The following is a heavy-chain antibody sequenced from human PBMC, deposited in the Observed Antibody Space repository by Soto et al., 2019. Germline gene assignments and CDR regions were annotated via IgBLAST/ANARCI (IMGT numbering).Heavy chain of an antibody. V-gene: IGHV3-20*04. J-gene: IGHJ4*02. CDR1: GFAFDDYG. CDR3: ARRDPCTANSCFLFFAH. CDR2: INWNGASA. D-gene: IGHD5-18*01. Sequence: PGGSLRLSCAGSGFAFDDYGMSWVRQIPGKGLEWVSGINWNGASAGYADSVKGRFTISRDNAKNSLYLQMNNLRAEDTALYYCARRDPCTANSCFLFFAHWGQVYLVTVSS.